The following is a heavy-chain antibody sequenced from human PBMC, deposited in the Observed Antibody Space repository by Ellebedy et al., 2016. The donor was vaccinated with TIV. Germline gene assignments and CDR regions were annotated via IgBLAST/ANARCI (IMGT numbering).Heavy chain of an antibody. D-gene: IGHD6-19*01. CDR3: ARGDNSGWLLFDY. Sequence: SETLSLTCTVSGGSISRSSYYWGWIRQPPGKGLEWIGSISYSGSTYYNPSLKSRVTISVDTSKNQFSLKLTSVTAADTAVYYCARGDNSGWLLFDYWGQGTLVTVSS. CDR1: GGSISRSSYY. V-gene: IGHV4-39*07. CDR2: ISYSGST. J-gene: IGHJ4*02.